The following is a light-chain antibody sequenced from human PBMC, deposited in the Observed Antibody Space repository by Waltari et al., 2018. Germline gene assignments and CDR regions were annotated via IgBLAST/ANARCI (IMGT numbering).Light chain of an antibody. CDR3: QQSYSTPRT. V-gene: IGKV1-39*01. CDR2: AAS. Sequence: DIQKTHSPSTRSTSVGARVTITCRASPSISSYLKWYQLKPGKAPKLLIYAASSLQSGVPSRFSGSGSGTDFTLTISSLQPEDFATYYCQQSYSTPRTFGPGTKVDI. CDR1: PSISSY. J-gene: IGKJ3*01.